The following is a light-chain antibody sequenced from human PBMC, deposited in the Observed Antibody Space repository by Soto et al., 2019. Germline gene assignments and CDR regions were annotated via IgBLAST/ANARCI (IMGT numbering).Light chain of an antibody. J-gene: IGKJ3*01. V-gene: IGKV3-20*01. CDR1: QSVTSTF. CDR2: GAS. CDR3: QQYGSS. Sequence: EILLTQSPGTLSLSPGERATLSCRASQSVTSTFFAWYQQKPGQAPRLLISGASNRATGIPDRFSGSGSGTDFTLTINRLEPEDFAVYYCQQYGSSFGPGTKVDIK.